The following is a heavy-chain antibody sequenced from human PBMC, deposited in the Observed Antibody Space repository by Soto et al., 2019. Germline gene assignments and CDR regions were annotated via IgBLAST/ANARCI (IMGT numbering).Heavy chain of an antibody. V-gene: IGHV3-23*01. CDR2: ISGSGGST. CDR3: ATGQFVLRFLEWLKPYYFDY. J-gene: IGHJ4*02. CDR1: GFTFSSYA. Sequence: GGSLRLSCAASGFTFSSYAMSWVRQAPGKGLEWVSAISGSGGSTYYADSVKGRFTISRDNSKNTLYLQMNSLRAEDTAVYYCATGQFVLRFLEWLKPYYFDYWGQGTLVTVSS. D-gene: IGHD3-3*01.